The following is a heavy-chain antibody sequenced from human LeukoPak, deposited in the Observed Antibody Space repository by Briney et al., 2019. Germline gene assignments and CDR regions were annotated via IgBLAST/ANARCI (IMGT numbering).Heavy chain of an antibody. CDR1: GFTFSSYS. CDR2: ISSSSSYI. J-gene: IGHJ4*02. V-gene: IGHV3-21*01. Sequence: GGSLRLSCAASGFTFSSYSMNWVRQAPGKGLEWVSSISSSSSYIYYADSVKGRFTISRDNAKNSLYLQMNSLRAEDTAVYYCARDSIAAAGTSLYDYWGQGTLVTVSS. D-gene: IGHD6-13*01. CDR3: ARDSIAAAGTSLYDY.